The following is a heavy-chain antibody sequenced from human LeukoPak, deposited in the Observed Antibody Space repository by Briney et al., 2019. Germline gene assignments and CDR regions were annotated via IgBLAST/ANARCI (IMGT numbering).Heavy chain of an antibody. CDR2: ISYDGSNK. J-gene: IGHJ6*03. CDR1: GFTFSSYG. CDR3: ARVTGSGSYYSSSYYYYMDV. Sequence: GGSLRLSCAASGFTFSSYGMHWVRQAPGKGLEWVAVISYDGSNKYYADSVKGRFTISRDNSKNTLYLQMNSLRAEDTAVYYCARVTGSGSYYSSSYYYYMDVWGKGTTVTISS. V-gene: IGHV3-30*03. D-gene: IGHD1-26*01.